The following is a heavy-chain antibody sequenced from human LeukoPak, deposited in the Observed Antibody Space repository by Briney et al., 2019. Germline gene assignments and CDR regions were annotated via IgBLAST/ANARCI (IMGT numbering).Heavy chain of an antibody. CDR2: IYYSGST. CDR3: ARHGAGGYGMDV. D-gene: IGHD3-10*01. J-gene: IGHJ6*02. CDR1: GGSISIYY. Sequence: SETLSLTCTVPGGSISIYYWSWIRQPPGKGLEWIGYIYYSGSTNYNPSLKSRVTISVDTSKNQFSLKLSSVTAADTAVYYCARHGAGGYGMDVWGQGTTVTVSS. V-gene: IGHV4-59*08.